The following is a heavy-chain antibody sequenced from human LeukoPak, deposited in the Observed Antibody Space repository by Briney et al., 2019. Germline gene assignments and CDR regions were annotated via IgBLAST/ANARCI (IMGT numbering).Heavy chain of an antibody. J-gene: IGHJ4*02. CDR3: ARDVYGSGSYDDY. V-gene: IGHV4-34*01. Sequence: SETLSLTCAVYGGSFSGYYWSWIRQPPGKGLEWIGEINHSGSTNYNPSLKSRVTISVDTSKNQFSLKLSSVTAADTAVYYCARDVYGSGSYDDYWGQGTLVTVSS. CDR2: INHSGST. CDR1: GGSFSGYY. D-gene: IGHD3-10*01.